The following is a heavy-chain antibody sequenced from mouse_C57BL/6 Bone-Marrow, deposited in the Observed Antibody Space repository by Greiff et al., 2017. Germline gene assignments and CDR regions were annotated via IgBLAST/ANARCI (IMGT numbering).Heavy chain of an antibody. J-gene: IGHJ2*01. CDR1: GFTFTDDY. CDR2: IDPASGDT. Sequence: VQLQQSGAELVRPGASVKLSCTASGFTFTDDYMHWVKQRPEQGLEWIGWIDPASGDTEYASKFQGKATITADTSSNTAYLQLSSLTSEDTAVYYCTTYGLFDYWGQGTTLTVSS. CDR3: TTYGLFDY. D-gene: IGHD1-1*02. V-gene: IGHV14-4*01.